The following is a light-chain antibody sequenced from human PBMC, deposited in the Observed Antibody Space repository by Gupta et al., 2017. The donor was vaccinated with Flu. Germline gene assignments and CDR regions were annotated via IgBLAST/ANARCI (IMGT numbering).Light chain of an antibody. Sequence: IVMTQSPATLSVSPGERATLSCRASQTISTNLVWYQQKPGQAPRVLIYGASARATGIPARFSGSGSWTEFTPTISSLQSEDFAVYYCQQYNNWPPFSFGQGTRLEI. CDR2: GAS. CDR3: QQYNNWPPFS. CDR1: QTISTN. V-gene: IGKV3-15*01. J-gene: IGKJ2*03.